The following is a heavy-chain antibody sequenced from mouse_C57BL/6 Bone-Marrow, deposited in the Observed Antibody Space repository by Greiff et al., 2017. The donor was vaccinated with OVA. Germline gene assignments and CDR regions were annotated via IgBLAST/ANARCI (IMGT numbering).Heavy chain of an antibody. CDR3: ARSLAY. CDR2: IYTRDGST. J-gene: IGHJ3*01. V-gene: IGHV1-85*01. CDR1: GYTFTSYD. D-gene: IGHD1-2*01. Sequence: QVQLQQSGPELVKPGASVKLSCTASGYTFTSYDINWVKQRPGQGLEWIGWIYTRDGSTKYAETLKGKATLTVDTSSSTTYMELHSLTSEDSAVYFCARSLAYWGQGTPVTVSA.